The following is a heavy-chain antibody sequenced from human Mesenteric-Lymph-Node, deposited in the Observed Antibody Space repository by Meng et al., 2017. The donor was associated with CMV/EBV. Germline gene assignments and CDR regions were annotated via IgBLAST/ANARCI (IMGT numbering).Heavy chain of an antibody. CDR3: AIVVVPASTHFYYYGMDV. Sequence: SETLSLTCTVSGGSISSYYWSWIRQPPGKGLEWIGYIYYSENINYNPSLKSRVTISVDTSKNQFSLKLSSVTAADTAVYYCAIVVVPASTHFYYYGMDVWGQGTTVTVSS. CDR2: IYYSENI. V-gene: IGHV4-59*01. D-gene: IGHD2-2*01. J-gene: IGHJ6*02. CDR1: GGSISSYY.